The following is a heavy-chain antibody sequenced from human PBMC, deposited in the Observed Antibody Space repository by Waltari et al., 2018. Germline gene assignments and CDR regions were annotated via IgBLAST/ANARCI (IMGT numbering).Heavy chain of an antibody. CDR3: ARDGPTTVTYLFYFDY. D-gene: IGHD4-17*01. Sequence: QVQLVESGGGVVQPGRSLRLSCAASGFTFSSSAMHWVRQAPGKGLEWVAVISYDGRIKYYADSVNGRFTISRDNSKNTLYLQVNSLRAEDTAVYYCARDGPTTVTYLFYFDYWGQGTLVTVSS. V-gene: IGHV3-30*01. CDR2: ISYDGRIK. J-gene: IGHJ4*02. CDR1: GFTFSSSA.